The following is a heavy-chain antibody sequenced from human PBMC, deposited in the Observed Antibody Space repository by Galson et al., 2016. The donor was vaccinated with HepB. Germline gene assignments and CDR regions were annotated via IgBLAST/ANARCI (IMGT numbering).Heavy chain of an antibody. J-gene: IGHJ4*02. CDR2: IRSKTDGGTT. V-gene: IGHV3-15*07. CDR3: TTDVKSSGPWY. Sequence: SLRLSCAASGFTFTDAWMNWVRQTPGKGLEWVGRIRSKTDGGTTDYAAPVKGRFTISRDDSKNTLYLQMNSLKTEDTAVYYCTTDVKSSGPWYWGQGTLVTVSS. CDR1: GFTFTDAW. D-gene: IGHD6-19*01.